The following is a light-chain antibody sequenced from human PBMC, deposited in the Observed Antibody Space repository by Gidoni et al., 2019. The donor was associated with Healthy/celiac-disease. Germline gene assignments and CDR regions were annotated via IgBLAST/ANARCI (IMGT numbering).Light chain of an antibody. CDR3: QQRSNWPLLT. CDR1: QSVSSY. Sequence: IVLTHSPATLSLSPGERATLSCRASQSVSSYLASYQQKPVQAPRLLIYDASNRATGIPARFSGSGSGTDFTLTISSLEPEDFAVYYCQQRSNWPLLTFGGGTKVEIK. CDR2: DAS. V-gene: IGKV3-11*01. J-gene: IGKJ4*01.